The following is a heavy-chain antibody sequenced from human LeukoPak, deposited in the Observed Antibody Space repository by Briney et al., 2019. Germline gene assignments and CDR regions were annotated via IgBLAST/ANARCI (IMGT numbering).Heavy chain of an antibody. J-gene: IGHJ4*02. CDR3: ARADTYLDY. CDR2: IYYSGST. V-gene: IGHV4-30-4*08. D-gene: IGHD5-18*01. Sequence: SQTLSLTCTVSGGSVSNGDYYWNWIRQPPGKGLEWIGNIYYSGSTSYNPSLKSRVTISIDTSKNQFSLNLNSVTAADTAVYYCARADTYLDYWGQGILVTVSS. CDR1: GGSVSNGDYY.